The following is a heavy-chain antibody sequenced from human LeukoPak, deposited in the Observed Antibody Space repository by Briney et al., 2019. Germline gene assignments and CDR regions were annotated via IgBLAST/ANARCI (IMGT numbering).Heavy chain of an antibody. CDR2: TYYRSKWYN. CDR3: ARGRLGILGVFDI. V-gene: IGHV6-1*01. Sequence: SQTLSLTCANCVDSLSIHSAAWNWIRQSPSRGLEWVGSTYYRSKWYNDYAVSVKSRITNNPDPSKNQFSLQLNSVTPEDPAVYYCARGRLGILGVFDIWGQGTMVTVSS. J-gene: IGHJ3*02. D-gene: IGHD2-15*01. CDR1: VDSLSIHSAA.